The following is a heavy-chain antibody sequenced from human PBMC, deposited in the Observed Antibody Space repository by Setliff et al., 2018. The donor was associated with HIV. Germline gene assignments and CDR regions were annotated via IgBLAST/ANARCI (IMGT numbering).Heavy chain of an antibody. CDR2: ISWNGFSI. J-gene: IGHJ4*02. V-gene: IGHV3-9*01. Sequence: PGGSLRLSCAASGFTFDDYAMHWVRQAPGKGKEWVSGISWNGFSIDYADSVKGRFTISRDNAKNSLYLQMNSLRAEDTAVYYCAKARGSWYGYFDYWGQGTLVTVSS. CDR3: AKARGSWYGYFDY. D-gene: IGHD6-13*01. CDR1: GFTFDDYA.